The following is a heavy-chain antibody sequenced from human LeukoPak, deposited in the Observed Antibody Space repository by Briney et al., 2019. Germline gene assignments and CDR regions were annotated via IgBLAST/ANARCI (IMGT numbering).Heavy chain of an antibody. CDR1: GGFINNDF. CDR3: ARLTRLDWFDP. J-gene: IGHJ5*02. Sequence: SVTLSLTCTVSGGFINNDFWSWIRQPPGKGLEWIGYIYTGGSANYNPSLQSRVTISVDTSKNQFSLKLSSVTAADTAVYYCARLTRLDWFDPWGQGTLVTVSS. CDR2: IYTGGSA. V-gene: IGHV4-4*09. D-gene: IGHD3-9*01.